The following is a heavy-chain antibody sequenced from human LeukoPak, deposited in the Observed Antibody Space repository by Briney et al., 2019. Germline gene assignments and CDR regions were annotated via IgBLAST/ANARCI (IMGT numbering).Heavy chain of an antibody. J-gene: IGHJ6*02. CDR3: ARAGPGLIFYYYYYGMDV. CDR2: IGGSGSST. CDR1: GFTFNTYA. V-gene: IGHV3-23*01. Sequence: PGGSLRLSCAASGFTFNTYAMSWVRQAPGKGLEWVSGIGGSGSSTYYAESVKGRFTISRDNSKNTLYLQMNSLRAEDTAVYYCARAGPGLIFYYYYYGMDVWGQGTTVTVSS. D-gene: IGHD3-16*01.